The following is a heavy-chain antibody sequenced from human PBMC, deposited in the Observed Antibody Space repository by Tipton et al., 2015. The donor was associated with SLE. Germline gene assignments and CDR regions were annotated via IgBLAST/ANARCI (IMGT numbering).Heavy chain of an antibody. Sequence: TLSLTCTVSGGSITGYYWSWIRQPAGKGLEWIGRIYSAGSTNYNPYNPPLKSRTTMSVDTSKNQFSLRLSSVTAADTAVYYCARGVGTMSNDAFDIWGQGTMVTVSS. J-gene: IGHJ3*02. CDR2: IYSAGST. V-gene: IGHV4-4*07. CDR3: ARGVGTMSNDAFDI. CDR1: GGSITGYY. D-gene: IGHD1-26*01.